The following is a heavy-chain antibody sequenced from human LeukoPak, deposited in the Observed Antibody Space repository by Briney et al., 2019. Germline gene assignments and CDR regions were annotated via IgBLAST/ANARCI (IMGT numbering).Heavy chain of an antibody. J-gene: IGHJ4*02. V-gene: IGHV4-38-2*02. CDR2: TYHSGST. CDR1: GYSISSGYY. D-gene: IGHD3-22*01. CDR3: ARTYYYDSSGYYYAGY. Sequence: SETLSLTCTVSGYSISSGYYWGWIRQPPGKGLEWIGSTYHSGSTYYNPSLKSRVTISVDTSKNQFSLKLSSVTAADTAVYYCARTYYYDSSGYYYAGYWGQGTLVTVSS.